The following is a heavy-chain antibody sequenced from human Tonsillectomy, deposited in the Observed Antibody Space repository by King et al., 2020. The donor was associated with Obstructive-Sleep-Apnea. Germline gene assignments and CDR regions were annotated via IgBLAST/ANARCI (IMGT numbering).Heavy chain of an antibody. CDR2: ITWNGDYI. J-gene: IGHJ2*01. Sequence: VQLVESGGGLVQPGRSLRLSCAASGFTFDDYAMHWVRQAAGKGLEWVSGITWNGDYIDYADSVKGRFTISRDNDKNSLYLQMNSLRPEDTALYYCAKDKDYGGKPGLIIWYFDLWGRGTLVTVSS. CDR3: AKDKDYGGKPGLIIWYFDL. V-gene: IGHV3-9*01. D-gene: IGHD4-23*01. CDR1: GFTFDDYA.